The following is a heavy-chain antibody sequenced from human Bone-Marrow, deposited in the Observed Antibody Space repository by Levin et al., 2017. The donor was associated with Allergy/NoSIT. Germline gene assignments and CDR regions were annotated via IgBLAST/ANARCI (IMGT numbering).Heavy chain of an antibody. CDR2: IIPIFNST. Sequence: PGASVKVSCKASGGSFSNYVINWVRQAPGQGPEWMGGIIPIFNSTNYAQKFQGRVTITADESTSTTSMKLSSLRSEDTAMYYCARDRAIAAGDTVIPEAFDIWGHGTMVTVSS. J-gene: IGHJ3*02. D-gene: IGHD6-13*01. V-gene: IGHV1-69*13. CDR3: ARDRAIAAGDTVIPEAFDI. CDR1: GGSFSNYV.